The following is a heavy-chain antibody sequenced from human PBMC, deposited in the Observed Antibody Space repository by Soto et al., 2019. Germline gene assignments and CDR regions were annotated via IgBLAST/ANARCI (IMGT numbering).Heavy chain of an antibody. CDR1: GFTFSSYA. D-gene: IGHD3-22*01. V-gene: IGHV3-23*01. CDR3: AKVYYYDSSGYYGGEFDY. Sequence: PGGSLRLSCAASGFTFSSYAMSWVRQAPGKGLEWVSAISGSGGSTYYADSVKGRFTISRDNSKNTLYLQMNSLRAEDTAVYYCAKVYYYDSSGYYGGEFDYWGQGTLVTVSS. CDR2: ISGSGGST. J-gene: IGHJ4*02.